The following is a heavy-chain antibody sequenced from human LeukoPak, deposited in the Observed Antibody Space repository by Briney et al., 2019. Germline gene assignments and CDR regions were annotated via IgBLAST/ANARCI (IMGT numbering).Heavy chain of an antibody. J-gene: IGHJ4*02. CDR3: AKDIDDRGFFDY. Sequence: GGSLRLSCAASGFTFDGYTMHWVRQAPGKGLEWVSLISRDGGSTYYADSVKGRFTISRDNSKNSLYLQMNSLRTEDTALYYCAKDIDDRGFFDYWGQGTLVTVSS. CDR2: ISRDGGST. D-gene: IGHD3-22*01. V-gene: IGHV3-43*01. CDR1: GFTFDGYT.